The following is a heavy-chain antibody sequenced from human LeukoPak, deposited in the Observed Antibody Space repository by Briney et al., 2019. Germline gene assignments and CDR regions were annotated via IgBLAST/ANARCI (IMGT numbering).Heavy chain of an antibody. Sequence: GGSLRLSCAASGFTFSGYAMSWVRQAPGKGLEWVSSISVRSNYIYYADSVRGRFRISRDDARDSLYLQMNSLRAEDTAVYYCVRLRRNSDTSGFYYYYDFWGQGTLVTVSS. CDR2: ISVRSNYI. D-gene: IGHD3-22*01. V-gene: IGHV3-21*01. CDR1: GFTFSGYA. CDR3: VRLRRNSDTSGFYYYYDF. J-gene: IGHJ4*02.